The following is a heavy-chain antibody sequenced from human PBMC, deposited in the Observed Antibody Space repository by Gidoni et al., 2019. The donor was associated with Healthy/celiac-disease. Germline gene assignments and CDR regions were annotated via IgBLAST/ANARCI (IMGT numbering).Heavy chain of an antibody. CDR3: ARHERSSGWYRPVGDDAFDI. V-gene: IGHV4-39*01. J-gene: IGHJ3*02. CDR2: IYYSGST. D-gene: IGHD6-19*01. Sequence: QLHLQQSGPGLVKPSETLSLPCPVSGVSIRSRSYSCGWIRQPPGKGLAWIGCIYYSGSTYYNPSLKSRVTISVDTSKNQFSLKLSSVTAADTAVYYCARHERSSGWYRPVGDDAFDIWGQGTMVTVSS. CDR1: GVSIRSRSYS.